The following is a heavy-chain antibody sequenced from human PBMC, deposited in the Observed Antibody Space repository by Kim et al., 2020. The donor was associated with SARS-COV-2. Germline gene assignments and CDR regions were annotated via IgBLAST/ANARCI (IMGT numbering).Heavy chain of an antibody. D-gene: IGHD1-26*01. J-gene: IGHJ5*02. Sequence: DTVKGRFTISRDNSKNTLYLQMNSRRAEDTAVYYCACSPSYGVRRGWFDPWGQGTLVTVSS. V-gene: IGHV3-30*07. CDR3: ACSPSYGVRRGWFDP.